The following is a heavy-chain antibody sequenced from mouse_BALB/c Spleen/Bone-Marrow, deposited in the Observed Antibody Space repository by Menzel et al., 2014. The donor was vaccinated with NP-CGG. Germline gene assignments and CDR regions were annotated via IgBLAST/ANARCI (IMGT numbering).Heavy chain of an antibody. J-gene: IGHJ4*01. CDR3: ARGDYYRSVMDY. V-gene: IGHV1S56*01. D-gene: IGHD2-14*01. Sequence: VMLVESGPELVKPGASMRISCKASGYTFTTYFIHWVKQRPGQGLEWIGWIYPGNINIKYNENFKDKVTLTADKSSNTAHLQFSSLTSEDSAVYFCARGDYYRSVMDYWGQGTSVTVSS. CDR1: GYTFTTYF. CDR2: IYPGNINI.